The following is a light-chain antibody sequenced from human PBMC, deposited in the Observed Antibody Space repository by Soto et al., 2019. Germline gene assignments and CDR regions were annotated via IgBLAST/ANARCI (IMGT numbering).Light chain of an antibody. CDR2: DVT. CDR1: RSDVGGYDY. V-gene: IGLV2-11*01. Sequence: QSALTQPHSVSGSPGQSVTISCTGTRSDVGGYDYVSWYQQHPGKAPKLLIYDVTKRPSEVPDRFSGSKSGNTASLTISGLQAEDEADYYCCSYAGSYTVDVFGSGTKVTV. CDR3: CSYAGSYTVDV. J-gene: IGLJ1*01.